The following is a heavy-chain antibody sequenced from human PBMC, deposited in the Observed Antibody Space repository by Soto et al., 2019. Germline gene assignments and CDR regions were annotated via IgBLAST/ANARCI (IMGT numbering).Heavy chain of an antibody. CDR3: ARGGMVRGPGYAFDV. Sequence: ASVKVSCKASGYTFTSYYMHWVRQAPGQGLEWMGIINPSGGSTSYAQKFQGRVTMTRDTSTRTVYMELSSLRSEDTAVYYCARGGMVRGPGYAFDVWGQGTIVTVSS. CDR1: GYTFTSYY. V-gene: IGHV1-46*01. J-gene: IGHJ3*01. D-gene: IGHD3-10*01. CDR2: INPSGGST.